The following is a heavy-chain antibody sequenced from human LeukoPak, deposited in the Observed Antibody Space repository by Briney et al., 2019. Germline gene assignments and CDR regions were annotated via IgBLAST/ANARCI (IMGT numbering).Heavy chain of an antibody. CDR2: IIPILGIA. Sequence: GASVKVSCKASGGTFSSYAISWVRQAPGQGLEWMGRIIPILGIANYAQKFQGRVTITADKSTSTAYMELSSLRSEDTAVYYCARVGNSRHFDYWGQGTLVTVSS. J-gene: IGHJ4*02. CDR3: ARVGNSRHFDY. D-gene: IGHD4-23*01. V-gene: IGHV1-69*04. CDR1: GGTFSSYA.